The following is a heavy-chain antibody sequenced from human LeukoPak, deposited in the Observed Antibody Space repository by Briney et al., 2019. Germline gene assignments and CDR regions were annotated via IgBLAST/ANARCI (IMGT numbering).Heavy chain of an antibody. CDR2: IYYSGST. J-gene: IGHJ4*02. Sequence: SETLSLTCTVSGYSITSGYYWGWIRQPPGKGLEWIGYIYYSGSTNYNPSLKSRVTMSVDTSKNQFSLKLSSVTAADTAVYYCARDLSYYGTYYFDYWGQGTLVTVSS. D-gene: IGHD2/OR15-2a*01. V-gene: IGHV4-38-2*02. CDR3: ARDLSYYGTYYFDY. CDR1: GYSITSGYY.